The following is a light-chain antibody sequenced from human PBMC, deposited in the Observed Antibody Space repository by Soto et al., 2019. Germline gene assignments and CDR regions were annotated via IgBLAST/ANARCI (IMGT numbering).Light chain of an antibody. J-gene: IGLJ1*01. CDR1: SNDVGGYDY. Sequence: QSALTQPRSVSGSPGQSVTISCTGTSNDVGGYDYVSWYQKHPGKAPKLIIYDVSKRPSGVPDRFSGSKSGNTASLTISELQAEDEADYYCCSYAGTYSYAFGTGTKVTVL. CDR2: DVS. CDR3: CSYAGTYSYA. V-gene: IGLV2-11*01.